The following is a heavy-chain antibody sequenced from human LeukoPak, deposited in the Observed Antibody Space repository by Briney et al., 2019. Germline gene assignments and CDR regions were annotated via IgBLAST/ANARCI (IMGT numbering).Heavy chain of an antibody. CDR2: ISAYNGNT. J-gene: IGHJ6*02. V-gene: IGHV1-18*01. CDR3: ARDQVLVVVADQNNWGMDV. Sequence: ASVKVSCKASGYTFTSYGISWVRQAPGQGLEWMGWISAYNGNTNYAQKLQGRVTMTTDTSTSTAYMELRSLRSDDTAVYYCARDQVLVVVADQNNWGMDVWGQGTAVTVSS. CDR1: GYTFTSYG. D-gene: IGHD2-15*01.